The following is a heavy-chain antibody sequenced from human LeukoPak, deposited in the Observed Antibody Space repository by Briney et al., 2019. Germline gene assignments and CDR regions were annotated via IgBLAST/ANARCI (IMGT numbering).Heavy chain of an antibody. CDR1: GYTFTSYY. Sequence: ASVKVSCKASGYTFTSYYMHWVRQAPGQGLEWMGRINPNSGDTYSAQKFQGRVTMTRDTSISTAYMELSRLTSDDTAVYYCATGIAVAGRVQRDYFDYWGQGTLVTVSS. V-gene: IGHV1-2*06. CDR3: ATGIAVAGRVQRDYFDY. CDR2: INPNSGDT. D-gene: IGHD6-19*01. J-gene: IGHJ4*02.